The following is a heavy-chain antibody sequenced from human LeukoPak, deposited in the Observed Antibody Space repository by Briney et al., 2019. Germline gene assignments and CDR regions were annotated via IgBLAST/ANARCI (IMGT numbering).Heavy chain of an antibody. V-gene: IGHV1-2*02. CDR3: ARGSYDSSDFEYFHH. CDR2: INPNSGGT. D-gene: IGHD3-22*01. Sequence: GASVKVSCKASGYTFTSYAMNWVRQAPGQGLEWMGWINPNSGGTNYAQKFQGRVTMTRDTSIGTAYMELNRLRSDDTAVYYCARGSYDSSDFEYFHHWGQGTLVTVSS. J-gene: IGHJ1*01. CDR1: GYTFTSYA.